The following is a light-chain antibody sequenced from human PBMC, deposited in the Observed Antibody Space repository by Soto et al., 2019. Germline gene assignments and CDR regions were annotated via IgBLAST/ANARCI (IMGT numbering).Light chain of an antibody. V-gene: IGKV3-11*01. Sequence: EVLLTQSPATLSVSPGERATLSFRASQSVSSYLAWYQQKPGQAPRLLIYDASNRATGIPARFSGSGSGTDFTLTISSLEPEDFAVYYCQQRSNWPRTFGQGTKVDIK. CDR3: QQRSNWPRT. CDR2: DAS. J-gene: IGKJ2*01. CDR1: QSVSSY.